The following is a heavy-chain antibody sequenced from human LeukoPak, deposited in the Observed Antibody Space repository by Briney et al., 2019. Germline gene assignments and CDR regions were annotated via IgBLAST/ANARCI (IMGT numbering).Heavy chain of an antibody. J-gene: IGHJ4*02. Sequence: PSETLSLTCTVSGYSISSGYYWGWIRQPPGKGLEWIGSIYDSGSTYYNPSLKSRVTISGDTSKNQFSLKLSSVTAADTAVYYCAREGFYGSGSYSFDYWGQGTLVTVSS. CDR1: GYSISSGYY. D-gene: IGHD3-10*01. V-gene: IGHV4-38-2*02. CDR2: IYDSGST. CDR3: AREGFYGSGSYSFDY.